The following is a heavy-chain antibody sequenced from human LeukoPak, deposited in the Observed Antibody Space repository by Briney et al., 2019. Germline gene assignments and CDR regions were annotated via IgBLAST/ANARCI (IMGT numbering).Heavy chain of an antibody. Sequence: SETLSLTCTVSGYSISSGYYWGWIRQPPGKGLEWIGSLYHSGSTYYNPSLKSRVTISVDTSKNQFSLSLNSVTAADTAVYYCARDPVQLERGEVNYYYGMDVWGQGTTVTVSS. J-gene: IGHJ6*02. V-gene: IGHV4-38-2*02. CDR1: GYSISSGYY. CDR2: LYHSGST. D-gene: IGHD1-1*01. CDR3: ARDPVQLERGEVNYYYGMDV.